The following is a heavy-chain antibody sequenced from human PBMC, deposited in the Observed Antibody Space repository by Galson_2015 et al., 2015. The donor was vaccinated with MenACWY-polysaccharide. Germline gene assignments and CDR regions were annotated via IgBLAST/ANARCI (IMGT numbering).Heavy chain of an antibody. CDR2: IHGDASIT. D-gene: IGHD3-10*01. Sequence: GLVWVSRIHGDASITAYADSVKGRFTISRDNAKNTLYLQMNSLKVEDTAVYYCVGPLSRGGTGAYGMDAWGQGTTVTVSS. CDR3: VGPLSRGGTGAYGMDA. V-gene: IGHV3-74*01. J-gene: IGHJ6*02.